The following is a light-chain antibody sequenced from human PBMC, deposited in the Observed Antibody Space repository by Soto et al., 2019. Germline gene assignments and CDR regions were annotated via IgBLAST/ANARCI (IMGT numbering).Light chain of an antibody. V-gene: IGLV2-14*03. CDR1: SSDVDGYNY. CDR3: SSYIPNNSTYV. CDR2: DVS. J-gene: IGLJ1*01. Sequence: QSVLTQPASVSGSPGQSITISCTGTSSDVDGYNYVSWYQHHPGKAPKRMIHDVSNRPSGVSNRFSGSKSGNTASLTISGFQAEDEADYYCSSYIPNNSTYVFGTGTKVTV.